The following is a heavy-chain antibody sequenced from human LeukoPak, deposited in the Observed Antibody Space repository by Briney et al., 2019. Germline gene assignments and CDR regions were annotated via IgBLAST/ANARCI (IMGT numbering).Heavy chain of an antibody. V-gene: IGHV3-30*18. J-gene: IGHJ4*02. Sequence: GGSLTLSCVAPGFTFSSYGMHWVRQAPGKGLEWVSLTSYNGRNNYYSDSVKGRFSSSRDNSQRTVFLQMNNVKTEDTAIYYCAKATNYDFWSGSLGLDHWGQGFLVTVSS. D-gene: IGHD3-3*01. CDR3: AKATNYDFWSGSLGLDH. CDR1: GFTFSSYG. CDR2: TSYNGRNN.